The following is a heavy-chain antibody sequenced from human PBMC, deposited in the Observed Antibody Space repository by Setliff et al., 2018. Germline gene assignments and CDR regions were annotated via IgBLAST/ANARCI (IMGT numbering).Heavy chain of an antibody. Sequence: GASVKVSCKASGYSFYTYDINWVRQATGQGLEWMGWMNPNSGNTGYAQKFQGRVTITRNTSISTAYMELSSLRSEDTAVYYCARVKVIVGATPRTYYMDVWGKGTTVTVSS. D-gene: IGHD1-26*01. J-gene: IGHJ6*03. V-gene: IGHV1-8*03. CDR2: MNPNSGNT. CDR3: ARVKVIVGATPRTYYMDV. CDR1: GYSFYTYD.